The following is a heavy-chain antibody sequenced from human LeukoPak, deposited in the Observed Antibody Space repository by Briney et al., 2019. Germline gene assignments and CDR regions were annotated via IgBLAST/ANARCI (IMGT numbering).Heavy chain of an antibody. J-gene: IGHJ4*01. CDR1: GFPFSGYA. D-gene: IGHD3-3*01. Sequence: PGGSLRLSCSAAGFPFSGYAMHWVRQAPWQVLEYVSSITTNGGRSYYADSLKGRFIISRDNSKNTLYLQMSSLRVEDTAVYYCVKDSEWTMPPNPVLWGQGTLVTVS. CDR3: VKDSEWTMPPNPVL. CDR2: ITTNGGRS. V-gene: IGHV3-64D*09.